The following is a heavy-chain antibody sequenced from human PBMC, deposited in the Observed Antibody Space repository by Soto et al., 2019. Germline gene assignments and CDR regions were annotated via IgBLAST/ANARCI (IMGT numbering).Heavy chain of an antibody. Sequence: PWETLSLTCTVSGGSISSYYWSWIRQPAGKGLEWIGRIYTSGSTNYNPSLKSRVTMSVDTSKNQFSLKLSSVTVADTAVYFYARGGCDRIAVAGWISLDWFDHWGQGTLVTVSS. CDR1: GGSISSYY. D-gene: IGHD6-19*01. CDR2: IYTSGST. V-gene: IGHV4-4*07. CDR3: ARGGCDRIAVAGWISLDWFDH. J-gene: IGHJ5*02.